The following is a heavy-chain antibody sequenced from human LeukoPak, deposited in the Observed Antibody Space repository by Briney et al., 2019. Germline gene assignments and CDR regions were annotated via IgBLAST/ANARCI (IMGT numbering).Heavy chain of an antibody. CDR3: AREYQYYYDSSGYFDY. Sequence: GTLRLSCAASGFTFSSYGLSWVRQAPGKGLEWIAIIYYSGSTYYNPSLKSRVTISVDTSKNQFSLKLSSVTAADTAVYYCAREYQYYYDSSGYFDYWGQGTLVTVSS. CDR2: IYYSGST. CDR1: GFTFSSYG. J-gene: IGHJ4*02. D-gene: IGHD3-22*01. V-gene: IGHV4-39*07.